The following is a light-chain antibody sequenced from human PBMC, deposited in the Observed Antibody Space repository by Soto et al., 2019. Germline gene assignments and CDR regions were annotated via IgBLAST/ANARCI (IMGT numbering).Light chain of an antibody. V-gene: IGKV3-20*01. CDR2: GAS. CDR1: QSITTNY. Sequence: ERVLTQSPGTLSLSPGERATLSCRAAQSITTNYLAWYQQRFGQAPRLLIYGASSRVPGIPDRFSGSGSGTDFTLTISRLEPEDFAVYYCQQYGSSITFGQGTRLEIK. J-gene: IGKJ5*01. CDR3: QQYGSSIT.